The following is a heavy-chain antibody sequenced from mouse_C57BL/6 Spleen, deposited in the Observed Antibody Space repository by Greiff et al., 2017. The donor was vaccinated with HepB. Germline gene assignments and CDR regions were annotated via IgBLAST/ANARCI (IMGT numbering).Heavy chain of an antibody. V-gene: IGHV1-53*01. J-gene: IGHJ4*01. CDR1: GYTFTSYW. D-gene: IGHD2-4*01. Sequence: QVQLQQPGTELVKPGASVKLSCKASGYTFTSYWMHWVKQRPGQGLEWIGNINPSNGGTNYNEKFKSKATLTVDKSSSTAYMQLSSLTSEDSAVYYCARPWGDYDGYYAMDYWGQGTSVTVSS. CDR2: INPSNGGT. CDR3: ARPWGDYDGYYAMDY.